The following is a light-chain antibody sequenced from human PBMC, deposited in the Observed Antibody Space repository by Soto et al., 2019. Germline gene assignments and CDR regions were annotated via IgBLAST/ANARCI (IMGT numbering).Light chain of an antibody. Sequence: EIVLTQSPATLSLSPGERATLSCRASQSFSSYLAWYQQKPGQAPRLLIYDASKMATAIPARFSGRGSGTDFTLTISSLEPEDFAVYYCQQRSNWPPVITFGQGTRLEIK. CDR3: QQRSNWPPVIT. J-gene: IGKJ5*01. V-gene: IGKV3-11*01. CDR2: DAS. CDR1: QSFSSY.